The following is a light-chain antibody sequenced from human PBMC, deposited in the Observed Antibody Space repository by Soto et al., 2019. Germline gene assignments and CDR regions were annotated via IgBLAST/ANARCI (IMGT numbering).Light chain of an antibody. CDR3: QQYGTLPIT. CDR2: GAS. Sequence: IVMTQSPATLSMSPGQRASLYCRASQNIGNSLAWYQQNPGQAPRLLISGASTRDTGVPARFSGSGSGTDFTLTIGRLEPEDFAVYYCQQYGTLPITFGQGTRLENK. V-gene: IGKV3-15*01. CDR1: QNIGNS. J-gene: IGKJ5*01.